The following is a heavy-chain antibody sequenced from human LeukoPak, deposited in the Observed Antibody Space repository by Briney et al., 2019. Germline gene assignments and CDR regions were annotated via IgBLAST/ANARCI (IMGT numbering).Heavy chain of an antibody. CDR1: GGTFISYA. CDR3: ARGVTYYYDSSGSGFDP. CDR2: IIPIFGTA. Sequence: ASVKVSCKASGGTFISYAISWVRQAPGQGLEWMGGIIPIFGTANYAQKFQGRVTITADESTSTAYMELSSLRSEDTAVYYCARGVTYYYDSSGSGFDPWGQGTLVTVSS. J-gene: IGHJ5*02. V-gene: IGHV1-69*01. D-gene: IGHD3-22*01.